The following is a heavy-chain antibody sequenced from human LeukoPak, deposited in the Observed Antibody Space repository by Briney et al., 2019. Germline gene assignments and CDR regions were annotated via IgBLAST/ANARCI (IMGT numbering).Heavy chain of an antibody. J-gene: IGHJ5*02. D-gene: IGHD3-10*01. Sequence: PGGSLGLSCAASGFTFSSYAMSWVRQAPGKGLEWVSAISGSGGSTYYADSVKGRFTISRDNSKNTLYLQMNSLRAEDTAVYYCAKGEELLWIEQLRHPMNWFDPWGQGTLVTVSS. V-gene: IGHV3-23*01. CDR1: GFTFSSYA. CDR2: ISGSGGST. CDR3: AKGEELLWIEQLRHPMNWFDP.